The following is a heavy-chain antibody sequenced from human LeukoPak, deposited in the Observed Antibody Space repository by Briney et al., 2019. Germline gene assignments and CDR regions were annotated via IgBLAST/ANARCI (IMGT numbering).Heavy chain of an antibody. Sequence: GGSLRLSCAASGFIFSTYRMSWVRQAPGKGLEWVSVIYSGGSTYYADSVKGRFTISRDNSKNTVYLQMNSLRAEDTAVYYCARYSSKDDAFDIWGQGTMVTVSS. J-gene: IGHJ3*02. CDR1: GFIFSTYR. D-gene: IGHD6-13*01. CDR2: IYSGGST. V-gene: IGHV3-53*01. CDR3: ARYSSKDDAFDI.